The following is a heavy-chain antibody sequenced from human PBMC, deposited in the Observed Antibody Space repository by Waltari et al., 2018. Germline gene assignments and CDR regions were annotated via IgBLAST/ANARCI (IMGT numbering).Heavy chain of an antibody. D-gene: IGHD6-6*01. V-gene: IGHV1-69*01. CDR3: ARVWQLVGYGMDV. CDR2: IIPIFGTA. Sequence: QVQLVQSGAEVKKPGSSVKVSCKASGGTFSSYAISWVRQAPGQGLGWMGGIIPIFGTANDAPKFQGRVTITAYESTSTAYMGLSSLRSEDTAVYYCARVWQLVGYGMDVWGQGTTVTVSS. J-gene: IGHJ6*02. CDR1: GGTFSSYA.